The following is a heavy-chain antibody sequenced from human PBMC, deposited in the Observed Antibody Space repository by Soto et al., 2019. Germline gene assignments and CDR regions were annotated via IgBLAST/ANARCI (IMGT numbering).Heavy chain of an antibody. D-gene: IGHD3-22*01. V-gene: IGHV3-23*01. CDR2: IGGSGIIT. CDR3: ARHYYYDSSYYYPTNTQLPLDY. CDR1: GFSFSSFA. J-gene: IGHJ4*02. Sequence: GGSLRLSCRASGFSFSSFAMTWVRQAPGKGLEWVSSIGGSGIITYYTDSVKGRFTISRDNSGNTLFLQWSSLKASDSAMYFCARHYYYDSSYYYPTNTQLPLDYWGQGTLVTVSS.